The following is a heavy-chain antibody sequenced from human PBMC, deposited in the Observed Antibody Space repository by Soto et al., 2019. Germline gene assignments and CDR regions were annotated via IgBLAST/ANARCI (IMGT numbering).Heavy chain of an antibody. CDR3: ARGGGTLYYDSSGSLDY. Sequence: ASETLSLTCAVSGGSLTGYYWGGIRQPPGKGLEWVGQLNHGGSPNYNPSLRSRVTISLDTSKNQFSLKLSSVTAADTAVYYCARGGGTLYYDSSGSLDYWGQGTLVTVSS. CDR1: GGSLTGYY. V-gene: IGHV4-34*01. CDR2: LNHGGSP. D-gene: IGHD3-22*01. J-gene: IGHJ4*02.